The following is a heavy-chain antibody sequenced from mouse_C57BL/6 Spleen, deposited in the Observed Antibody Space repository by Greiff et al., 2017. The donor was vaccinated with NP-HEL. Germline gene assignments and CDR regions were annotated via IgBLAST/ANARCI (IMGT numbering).Heavy chain of an antibody. Sequence: VQLQQSGAELVKPGASVKLSCTASGFNIKDYYMHWVKQRTEQGLEWIGRIDPEDGETKYAPKFPGKATITADTSSNTAYLQLSSLTSEDTAVYYCARSDYDGGVYYYAMDYWGQGTSVTVSS. J-gene: IGHJ4*01. V-gene: IGHV14-2*01. CDR2: IDPEDGET. CDR3: ARSDYDGGVYYYAMDY. CDR1: GFNIKDYY. D-gene: IGHD2-4*01.